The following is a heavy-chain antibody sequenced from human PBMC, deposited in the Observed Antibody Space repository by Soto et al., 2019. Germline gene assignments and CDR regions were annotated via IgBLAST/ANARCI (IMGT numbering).Heavy chain of an antibody. V-gene: IGHV1-18*01. J-gene: IGHJ4*02. Sequence: QVQLVQSGAEVQKPGASVKVSCKTAGYIFNNYGISWVRQAPRQGLEWMGWIYSKEGKINFAQKFQGRVTMTTDTSTSTAYMELRSLRFDDSAVYFCARDIDFDIDFWGQGTLVTVSS. CDR2: IYSKEGKI. CDR1: GYIFNNYG. CDR3: ARDIDFDIDF. D-gene: IGHD3-9*01.